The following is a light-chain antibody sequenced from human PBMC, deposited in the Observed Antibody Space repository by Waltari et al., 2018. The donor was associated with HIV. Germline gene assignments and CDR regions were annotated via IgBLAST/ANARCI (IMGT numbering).Light chain of an antibody. CDR2: GEN. CDR3: NSRDSSGHWF. Sequence: SSELAQDPAVSVALGQTVRITCQGDSVRSYYASWYQQKPGQAPVLVVYGENNRPSGIPDQFSGSRSGNTASLTIAGAQTEDEADYYCNSRDSSGHWFFGGGTKVTVL. J-gene: IGLJ3*02. CDR1: SVRSYY. V-gene: IGLV3-19*01.